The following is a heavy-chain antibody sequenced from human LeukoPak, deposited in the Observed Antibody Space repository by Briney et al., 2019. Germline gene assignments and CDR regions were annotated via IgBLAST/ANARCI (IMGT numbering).Heavy chain of an antibody. CDR1: GFSFSSYE. Sequence: QPGGSLRLSCAASGFSFSSYEMNWVRQAPGKGLEWVSYISGSGTTIYYADSVKGRFTISRDNAKNSLYLQMNSLTAEDTAVYYCARDRSVAGTVDYWGQGTLVTVSS. D-gene: IGHD6-19*01. CDR2: ISGSGTTI. CDR3: ARDRSVAGTVDY. J-gene: IGHJ4*02. V-gene: IGHV3-48*03.